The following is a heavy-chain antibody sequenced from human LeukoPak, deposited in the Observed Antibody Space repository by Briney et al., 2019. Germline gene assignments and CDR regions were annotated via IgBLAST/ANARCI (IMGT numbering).Heavy chain of an antibody. CDR1: GFTFSSYW. CDR3: ARSSYSSSSSV. CDR2: INSDGSEG. Sequence: SGGSLRLSCAASGFTFSSYWVSWVRQAPGKGLEWVASINSDGSEGYYADVVKGRFTISRDNAKNSLYLQINSLRAEDTAVYYCARSSYSSSSSVWGQGTMVTVSS. D-gene: IGHD6-6*01. V-gene: IGHV3-7*01. J-gene: IGHJ3*01.